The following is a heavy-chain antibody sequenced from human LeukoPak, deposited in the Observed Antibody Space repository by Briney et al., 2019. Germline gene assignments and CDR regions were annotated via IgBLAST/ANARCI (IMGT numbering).Heavy chain of an antibody. CDR3: ARDRYGGIIDS. J-gene: IGHJ4*02. D-gene: IGHD1-1*01. CDR1: GGSINTYF. V-gene: IGHV4-4*07. Sequence: PSETLSLTCTGSGGSINTYFWTWIRQPAGKGLQWIGRIYPSGSTNYSPSLKSPLTVSVDTSNNQFSLKLSSVTAADTAVYYCARDRYGGIIDSWGQGTLVSVSS. CDR2: IYPSGST.